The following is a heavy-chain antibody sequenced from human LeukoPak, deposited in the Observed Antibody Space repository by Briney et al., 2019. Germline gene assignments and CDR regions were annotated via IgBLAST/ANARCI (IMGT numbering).Heavy chain of an antibody. V-gene: IGHV1-69*13. CDR3: ARAIDYGVAFDI. D-gene: IGHD4-17*01. Sequence: ASVKVSCKASGGTFSSYAISWVRQAPGQGLEWMGVIIPIFGTANYAQKFQGRVTITADESTSTAYMELSSLRSEDTAVYYCARAIDYGVAFDIWGQGTMVTVSS. CDR1: GGTFSSYA. J-gene: IGHJ3*02. CDR2: IIPIFGTA.